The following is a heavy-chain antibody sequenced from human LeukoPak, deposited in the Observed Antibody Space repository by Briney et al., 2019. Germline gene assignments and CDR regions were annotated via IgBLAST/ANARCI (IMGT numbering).Heavy chain of an antibody. CDR3: ARASRSTSSEC. D-gene: IGHD6-6*01. CDR1: GFTFSDSW. V-gene: IGHV3-7*01. J-gene: IGHJ4*02. CDR2: TNQDGSVR. Sequence: GESLSLSCATSGFTFSDSWMSWFRQAPGKGLEWVAITNQDGSVRFYVDSVKGRFTIPRDNAKNSLYLYMNSLRVEDTAVYFCARASRSTSSECWGQGILVTVSS.